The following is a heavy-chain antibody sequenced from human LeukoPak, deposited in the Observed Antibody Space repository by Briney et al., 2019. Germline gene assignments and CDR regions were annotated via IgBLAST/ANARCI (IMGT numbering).Heavy chain of an antibody. V-gene: IGHV4-59*01. J-gene: IGHJ6*02. CDR3: ARGRGYRYYYGMDV. Sequence: PSETLSLTCTVSGGSISSYYWSWIRQPPGKGLEWIGYIYYSGSTNYNPSLKSRVTISVDTSKNQFSLKLSSVTAADTAVYYCARGRGYRYYYGMDVWGQGTTVTVSS. D-gene: IGHD6-13*01. CDR1: GGSISSYY. CDR2: IYYSGST.